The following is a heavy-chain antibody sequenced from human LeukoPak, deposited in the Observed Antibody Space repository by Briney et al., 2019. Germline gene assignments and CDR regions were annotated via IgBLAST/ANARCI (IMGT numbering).Heavy chain of an antibody. CDR2: IYSGGST. V-gene: IGHV3-53*04. D-gene: IGHD3-22*01. CDR3: ARGASYYDSSGYYYSTDY. J-gene: IGHJ4*02. CDR1: GFTVSSNY. Sequence: GGSLRLSCAASGFTVSSNYMSWVRQAPGKGLEWVSVIYSGGSTYYADSVKGRFTISRHNSKNTLYLQMNSLRAGDTAVYYCARGASYYDSSGYYYSTDYWGQGTLVTVSS.